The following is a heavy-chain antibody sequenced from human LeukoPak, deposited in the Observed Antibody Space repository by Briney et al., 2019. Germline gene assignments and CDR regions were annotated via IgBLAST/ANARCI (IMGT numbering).Heavy chain of an antibody. D-gene: IGHD6-19*01. Sequence: RGSLRLSCAASGFTFSSYAMSWVRQAPGKGLGWVSAISGSGGSTYYADSVKGRFTISRDNSKNTLYLQMNSLRAEDTAVYYCANLYSSGWYLRGYYYGMDVWGQGTTVTVSS. J-gene: IGHJ6*02. CDR3: ANLYSSGWYLRGYYYGMDV. CDR2: ISGSGGST. CDR1: GFTFSSYA. V-gene: IGHV3-23*01.